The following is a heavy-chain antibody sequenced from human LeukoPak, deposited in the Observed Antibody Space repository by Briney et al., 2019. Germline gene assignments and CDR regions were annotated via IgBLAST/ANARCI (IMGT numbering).Heavy chain of an antibody. CDR3: ARGRTFDN. J-gene: IGHJ4*02. CDR1: GGSISSYY. V-gene: IGHV4-59*01. Sequence: SETLSLTCTVSGGSISSYYWSWIRQPPGKGLEWIGNIYDRGSTKYNPSLKSRVTISVDTSKNQFSLRLSAVTAADTAVYYCARGRTFDNWGQGTLVTVSS. CDR2: IYDRGST.